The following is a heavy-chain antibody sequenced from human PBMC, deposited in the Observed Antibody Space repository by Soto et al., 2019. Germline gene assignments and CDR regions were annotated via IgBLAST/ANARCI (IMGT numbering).Heavy chain of an antibody. Sequence: GGSLRLSCVASGFSLANYPMNWVRQTPGKGLEWISYSSPRGDTIYYADSVEGRFTISRDNARNSLSLHMSSLRDEDSALYYCAKGPHTNVGWPYYFESWGQGVPVTVS. CDR3: AKGPHTNVGWPYYFES. CDR2: SSPRGDTI. V-gene: IGHV3-48*02. D-gene: IGHD6-19*01. CDR1: GFSLANYP. J-gene: IGHJ4*02.